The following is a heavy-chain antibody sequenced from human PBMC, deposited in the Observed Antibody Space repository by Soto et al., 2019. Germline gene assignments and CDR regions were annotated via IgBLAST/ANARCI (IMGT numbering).Heavy chain of an antibody. CDR2: INHSGST. V-gene: IGHV4-34*01. D-gene: IGHD3-10*01. CDR3: ARGLALRWFNYYYYMDV. CDR1: GGSFSGYY. J-gene: IGHJ6*03. Sequence: TSETLSLTCAVYGGSFSGYYWSWIRQPPGKGLEWIGEINHSGSTNYNPSLKSRVTISADTSKNQFSLKLSSVTAADTAVYYCARGLALRWFNYYYYMDVWGKGTTVTVSS.